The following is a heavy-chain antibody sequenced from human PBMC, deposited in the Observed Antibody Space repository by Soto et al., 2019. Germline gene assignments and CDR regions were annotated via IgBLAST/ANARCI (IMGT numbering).Heavy chain of an antibody. V-gene: IGHV3-74*01. D-gene: IGHD6-13*01. CDR2: VNPDGSDT. CDR1: GFTFSSYW. CDR3: ARVAVGSYYFGY. J-gene: IGHJ4*02. Sequence: EVQLVESGGGLVQPGGSLRLSCAASGFTFSSYWMHWVRQAPGKGLVWVSRVNPDGSDTSYADSVKGRFTISRDNAKNTLYLQMNSLRAEDTAVYYCARVAVGSYYFGYWGQGALLTVSS.